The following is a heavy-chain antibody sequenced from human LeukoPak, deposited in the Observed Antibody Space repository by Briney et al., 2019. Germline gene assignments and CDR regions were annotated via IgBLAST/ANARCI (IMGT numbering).Heavy chain of an antibody. CDR3: AKAAVASVQTEYFQH. CDR2: ISGSGGGT. Sequence: PGGSLRLSCAASGFTFSSYAMSWVRQAPGKGLEWFSAISGSGGGTYYADSVKGRFTISRDNSKNTLYLQMNSLRVEDTAVYYWAKAAVASVQTEYFQHWGQGTLVTVSS. CDR1: GFTFSSYA. V-gene: IGHV3-23*01. D-gene: IGHD2-21*01. J-gene: IGHJ1*01.